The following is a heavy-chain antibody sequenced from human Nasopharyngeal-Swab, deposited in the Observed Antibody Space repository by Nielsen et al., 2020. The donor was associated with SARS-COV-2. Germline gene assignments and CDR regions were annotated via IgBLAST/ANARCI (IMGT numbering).Heavy chain of an antibody. CDR3: ARGWAGHYFDY. Sequence: LRLSCTVSGGSITSGGFYWTWIRQHLGKGLEWIGYIYYSGNTYYNPSLESRITISVDTSKNQFSLKLNSVTAADTAVYYCARGWAGHYFDYWGRGTLVTVSS. V-gene: IGHV4-31*03. CDR1: GGSITSGGFY. J-gene: IGHJ4*02. D-gene: IGHD3-10*01. CDR2: IYYSGNT.